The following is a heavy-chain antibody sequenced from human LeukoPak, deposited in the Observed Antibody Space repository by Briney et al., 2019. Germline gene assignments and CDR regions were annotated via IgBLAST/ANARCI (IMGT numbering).Heavy chain of an antibody. Sequence: GSLRLSCVASGFTFSHYWVTWYRQAPGKGLEWVANLNQDGSVQLYGDSVRGRFTISRDNAKNSVYIQMNSLRVEDTAMYYCARDHNVADVWGQGTMVTVSS. CDR1: GFTFSHYW. D-gene: IGHD2-8*01. V-gene: IGHV3-7*01. CDR3: ARDHNVADV. J-gene: IGHJ3*01. CDR2: LNQDGSVQ.